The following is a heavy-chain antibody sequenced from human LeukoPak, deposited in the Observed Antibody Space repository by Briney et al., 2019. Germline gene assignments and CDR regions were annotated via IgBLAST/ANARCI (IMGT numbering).Heavy chain of an antibody. D-gene: IGHD3-10*01. CDR3: SLSPIWFADGPYYYYGMDV. Sequence: PGGSLRLSCAASGFTFSSYAMSWVRQAPGKGLEWVSAISGSGGSTYYADSVKGRFTISRDNPKNTLYLQMNSLRAEDTAVYYCSLSPIWFADGPYYYYGMDVWGQGTTVTVSS. CDR2: ISGSGGST. CDR1: GFTFSSYA. J-gene: IGHJ6*02. V-gene: IGHV3-23*01.